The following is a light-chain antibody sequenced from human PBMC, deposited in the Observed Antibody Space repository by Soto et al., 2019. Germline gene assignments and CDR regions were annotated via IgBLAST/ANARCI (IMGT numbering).Light chain of an antibody. V-gene: IGLV1-44*01. J-gene: IGLJ1*01. Sequence: QSVLTQPPSASGTPGQRVTISCSGSSSNIGSNTVNWYQQLPGTAPKLLIYSNNQRPSGVPDRFSGSKSGTSASLAITGLQAEDEADYYCQSYDTSLSVLYVFGTGTKVAVL. CDR3: QSYDTSLSVLYV. CDR2: SNN. CDR1: SSNIGSNT.